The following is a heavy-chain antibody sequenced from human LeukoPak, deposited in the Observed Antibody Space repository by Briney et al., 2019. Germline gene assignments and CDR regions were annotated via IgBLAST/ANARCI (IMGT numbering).Heavy chain of an antibody. CDR2: IYTSGST. D-gene: IGHD3-3*01. CDR3: ASTASYYDFWSGHYFDY. V-gene: IGHV4-61*02. J-gene: IGHJ4*02. CDR1: GGSISSSSYY. Sequence: PSETLSLTCTVSGGSISSSSYYWSWIRQPAGKGLEWIGRIYTSGSTNYNPSLKSRVTISVDTSKNQFSLKLSSVTAADTAVYYCASTASYYDFWSGHYFDYWGQGTLVTVSS.